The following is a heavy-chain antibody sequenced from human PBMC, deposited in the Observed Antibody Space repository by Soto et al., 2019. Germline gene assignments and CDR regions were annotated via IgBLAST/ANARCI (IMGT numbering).Heavy chain of an antibody. CDR2: MIGDGGRT. V-gene: IGHV3-74*01. Sequence: EVQLVESGGGLVQPGGSLRLSCAASGFTFSSYWMHWVRQAPGKGLVWVSRMIGDGGRTNYADSVKGRFTIPRDNAKTALYLQLNSLRAEATAVYCCEGGVRGAYCLDFWGQGTMVTVSS. D-gene: IGHD2-15*01. CDR3: EGGVRGAYCLDF. J-gene: IGHJ3*01. CDR1: GFTFSSYW.